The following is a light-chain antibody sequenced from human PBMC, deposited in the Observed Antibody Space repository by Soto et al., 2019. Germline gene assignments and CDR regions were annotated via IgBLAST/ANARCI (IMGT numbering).Light chain of an antibody. CDR1: QSVSTY. V-gene: IGKV3-11*01. J-gene: IGKJ1*01. CDR3: QQRTNWPPTWT. CDR2: DAS. Sequence: EILLTQSPATLSLSPGERATLPCRPSQSVSTYLAWYQQKPGQAPRLLIYDASKRATGIPARFSGSGSGTDFTLTISSLEPEDFAVYYCQQRTNWPPTWTFGQGTKVEIK.